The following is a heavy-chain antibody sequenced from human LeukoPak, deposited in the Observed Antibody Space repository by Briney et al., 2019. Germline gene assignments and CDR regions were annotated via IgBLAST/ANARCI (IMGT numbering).Heavy chain of an antibody. Sequence: PSETLSLTCAVYGGSFSGYYWSWIRQPPGKGLEWIGEINHSGSTNYSPSLKSRVTISVDTSKNQFSLKLSSVTAADTAVYYCARRTSGDPAYYYYMDVWGKGTTVTVSS. D-gene: IGHD2-8*01. CDR1: GGSFSGYY. CDR3: ARRTSGDPAYYYYMDV. V-gene: IGHV4-34*01. J-gene: IGHJ6*03. CDR2: INHSGST.